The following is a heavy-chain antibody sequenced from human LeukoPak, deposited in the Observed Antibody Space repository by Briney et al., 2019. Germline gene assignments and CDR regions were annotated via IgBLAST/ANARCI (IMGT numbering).Heavy chain of an antibody. J-gene: IGHJ4*02. Sequence: GGSLSLSCAASGFTFSSYGMHWVRQAPGKGLEWVAVIWYDGSNKYYADSVKGRFTISRDNSKNTLYLQMNSLRAEDTAVYYCASDPRYGYSYGYLDYWGQGTLVTVSS. CDR3: ASDPRYGYSYGYLDY. CDR1: GFTFSSYG. V-gene: IGHV3-33*01. CDR2: IWYDGSNK. D-gene: IGHD5-18*01.